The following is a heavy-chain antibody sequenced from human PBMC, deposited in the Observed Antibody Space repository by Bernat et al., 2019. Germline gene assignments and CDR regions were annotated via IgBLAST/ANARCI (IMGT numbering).Heavy chain of an antibody. CDR1: GFTFSSYC. V-gene: IGHV3-7*03. J-gene: IGHJ2*01. D-gene: IGHD3/OR15-3a*01. Sequence: EVQLVESGGGLVQPGGSLRLSCAASGFTFSSYCMTWVRQAPGKGLEWVANIKKDGSEKYYVDSVKGRCTISRDNAKNSLYVQMNSLRAEDTAVYYCARSRFWTTGAYWYFDLWGRGTLVTVSS. CDR3: ARSRFWTTGAYWYFDL. CDR2: IKKDGSEK.